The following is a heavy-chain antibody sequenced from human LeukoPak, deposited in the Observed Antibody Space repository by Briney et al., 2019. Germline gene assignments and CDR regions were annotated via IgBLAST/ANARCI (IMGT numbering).Heavy chain of an antibody. CDR2: IKQDGSEK. J-gene: IGHJ6*02. D-gene: IGHD2-2*03. V-gene: IGHV3-7*04. Sequence: GGSLRLSCAASGFPFSSYWMSWVRQAPGKGLEWVANIKQDGSEKYYVDSVKGRFTISRDNAKNSLYLQMNSLRAEDTAVYHCARDGYCSSTSCYHYYYYGMDVWGQGTTVTVSS. CDR1: GFPFSSYW. CDR3: ARDGYCSSTSCYHYYYYGMDV.